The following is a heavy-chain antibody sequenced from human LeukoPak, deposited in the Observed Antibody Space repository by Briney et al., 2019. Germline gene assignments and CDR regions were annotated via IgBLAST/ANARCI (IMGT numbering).Heavy chain of an antibody. V-gene: IGHV4-38-2*01. CDR1: GDSITSGYY. D-gene: IGHD5-18*01. Sequence: PLETLSLTCAVSGDSITSGYYWAWIRQPPGKGLEWIGSIFHSGSTYLNPSLRSRVTISLNTSKNHFSLILSSITAADTAVYYCARTSSVDTALVGVHWFDPWGQGTLVTVSS. CDR2: IFHSGST. J-gene: IGHJ5*02. CDR3: ARTSSVDTALVGVHWFDP.